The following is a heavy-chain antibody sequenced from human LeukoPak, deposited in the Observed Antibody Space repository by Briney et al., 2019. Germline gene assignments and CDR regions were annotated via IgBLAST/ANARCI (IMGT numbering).Heavy chain of an antibody. D-gene: IGHD2-15*01. J-gene: IGHJ4*02. V-gene: IGHV4-61*01. CDR3: ARHKCSGIYCPFDY. Sequence: PSETLSLTCTVSGGSVSSGSCYWSWIRQPPGKGLEWIGNIYYSGSTNYNPSLKSRVTISVDTSKSQFSLKLSSVSASDTAVYYCARHKCSGIYCPFDYWGQGTLITVSS. CDR2: IYYSGST. CDR1: GGSVSSGSCY.